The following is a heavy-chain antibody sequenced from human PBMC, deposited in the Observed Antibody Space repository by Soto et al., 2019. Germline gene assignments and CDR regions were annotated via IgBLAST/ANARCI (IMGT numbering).Heavy chain of an antibody. CDR3: ARGYYYDSSEDAFDI. Sequence: LRLSFAASGFTFSSYAMHWVRQAPGKGLEWVAVISYDGSNKYYADSVKGRFTISRDNSKNTLYLQMNSLRAEDTAVYYCARGYYYDSSEDAFDIWGQGTMVTVSS. V-gene: IGHV3-30-3*01. CDR1: GFTFSSYA. J-gene: IGHJ3*02. CDR2: ISYDGSNK. D-gene: IGHD3-22*01.